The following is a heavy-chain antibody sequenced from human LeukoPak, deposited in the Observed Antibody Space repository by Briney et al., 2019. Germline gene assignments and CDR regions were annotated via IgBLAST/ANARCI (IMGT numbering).Heavy chain of an antibody. V-gene: IGHV3-9*03. CDR3: AKDLEYSSSSGFDY. J-gene: IGHJ4*02. CDR2: ISWNSGSI. D-gene: IGHD6-6*01. CDR1: GFTFDDYA. Sequence: GGSLRLSCAASGFTFDDYAMHWVRQAPGKGLEWVSGISWNSGSIGYADSVKGRFTISRDNAKNSLYLQMNSLRAEDMALYCCAKDLEYSSSSGFDYWGQGTLVTVSS.